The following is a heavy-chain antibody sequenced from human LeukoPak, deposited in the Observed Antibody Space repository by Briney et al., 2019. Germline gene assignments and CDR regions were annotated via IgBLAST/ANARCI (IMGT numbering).Heavy chain of an antibody. V-gene: IGHV3-7*01. D-gene: IGHD3-22*01. CDR1: GFDFSAYE. J-gene: IGHJ3*02. Sequence: TGGSLRLSCAASGFDFSAYEMNWVRQAPGKGLEWVANIKQDGSEKYYVDSVKGRFTISRDNAKNSLYLQMNSLRAEDTAVYYCARDGTYNDSSGYDDAFDIWGQGTMVTVSS. CDR3: ARDGTYNDSSGYDDAFDI. CDR2: IKQDGSEK.